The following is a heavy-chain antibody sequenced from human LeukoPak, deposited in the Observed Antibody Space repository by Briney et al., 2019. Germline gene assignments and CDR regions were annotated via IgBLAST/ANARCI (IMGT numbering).Heavy chain of an antibody. D-gene: IGHD2-15*01. CDR1: GFTFSHYW. CDR2: IESDGSKP. J-gene: IGHJ4*02. V-gene: IGHV3-74*01. Sequence: GGSLRPSCAASGFTFSHYWMHWVRQAPGKGLVWVSRIESDGSKPDYADSVKGRFTISRDNAKNSLYLQMNSLRAEDTAVYYCARDDHEWWSFDYWGQGTLVTVSS. CDR3: ARDDHEWWSFDY.